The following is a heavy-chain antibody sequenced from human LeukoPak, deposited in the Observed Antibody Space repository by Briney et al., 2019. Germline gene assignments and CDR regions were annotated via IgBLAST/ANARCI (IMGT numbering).Heavy chain of an antibody. Sequence: GGSLRLSCAASGFTFSSYAMHWVRQAPGKGLEWVAVISYDGSNKYYADSVKGRFTISRDNSKNTLYLQMNSLRAEDTAVYYCAKAGVAAAVFDIWGQGTMVTVSS. V-gene: IGHV3-30-3*01. CDR3: AKAGVAAAVFDI. J-gene: IGHJ3*02. CDR1: GFTFSSYA. D-gene: IGHD6-13*01. CDR2: ISYDGSNK.